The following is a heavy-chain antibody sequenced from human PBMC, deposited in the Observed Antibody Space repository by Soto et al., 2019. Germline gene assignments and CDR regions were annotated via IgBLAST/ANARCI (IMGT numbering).Heavy chain of an antibody. CDR3: ARDRVYYDILTGGNWFDP. V-gene: IGHV1-3*01. J-gene: IGHJ5*02. Sequence: QVHLVQSGAEVKKPGASVKVSCKASGYTFTSYAMHWVRQAPGQRLEWMGWINAGNGNTKYSQKFQGRVTITRDTSASTAYMELSSLRSEDTAVYYCARDRVYYDILTGGNWFDPWGQGTLVTVSS. D-gene: IGHD3-9*01. CDR1: GYTFTSYA. CDR2: INAGNGNT.